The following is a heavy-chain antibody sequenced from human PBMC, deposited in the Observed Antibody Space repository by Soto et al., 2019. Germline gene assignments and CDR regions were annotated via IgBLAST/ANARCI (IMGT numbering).Heavy chain of an antibody. Sequence: QVQLVESGGGVVQPGRSLRLSCAASGFTFSSYGMHWVRQAPGKGLEWVAVIWYDGSNKHYADPVKGRFTISRDNSKNTLSLQMNSLRAEDTAIYYCTKPYGFWGQGTQVTVSS. D-gene: IGHD3-10*01. CDR3: TKPYGF. V-gene: IGHV3-33*06. CDR2: IWYDGSNK. CDR1: GFTFSSYG. J-gene: IGHJ4*02.